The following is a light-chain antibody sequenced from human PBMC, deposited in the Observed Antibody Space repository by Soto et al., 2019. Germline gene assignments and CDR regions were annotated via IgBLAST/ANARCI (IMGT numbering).Light chain of an antibody. CDR1: QSINTY. J-gene: IGKJ2*02. CDR2: AAS. V-gene: IGKV1-39*01. Sequence: DIQMTQSPSSLSASVGDRVTITCRASQSINTYLNWYQQKPGKAPKLLIYAASSLQSGVPSRFSGSGSGTDFTLIISSLQPDDFATYYCQQSFSTSLWTFGQGTKLEIK. CDR3: QQSFSTSLWT.